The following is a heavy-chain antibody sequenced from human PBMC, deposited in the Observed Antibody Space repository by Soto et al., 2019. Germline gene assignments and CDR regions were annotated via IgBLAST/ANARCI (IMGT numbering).Heavy chain of an antibody. CDR1: GYPFTSYY. CDR3: AVEMATSTFDY. D-gene: IGHD5-12*01. CDR2: INPSGGST. V-gene: IGHV1-46*01. J-gene: IGHJ4*02. Sequence: ASVKVSCKASGYPFTSYYIHWVRQAPGQGLEWMGIINPSGGSTSYAQKFQGRVTMTRDTSTSTVYMELSSLRSEDTAVYYCAVEMATSTFDYWGQGTLVTVSS.